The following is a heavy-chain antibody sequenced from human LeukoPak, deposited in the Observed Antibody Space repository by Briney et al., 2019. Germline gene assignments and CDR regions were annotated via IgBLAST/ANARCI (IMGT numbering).Heavy chain of an antibody. J-gene: IGHJ4*02. CDR1: GYTFTSYG. D-gene: IGHD6-13*01. CDR2: ISAYNGNT. V-gene: IGHV1-18*01. Sequence: ASVKVSCKASGYTFTSYGLSWVRQAPGQGLEWMGWISAYNGNTNYAQKLQGRVTMTTDTSTSTAYMELRSLRSDDTAVYYCARENHAAAAGIGLYRYWGQGTLVTASS. CDR3: ARENHAAAAGIGLYRY.